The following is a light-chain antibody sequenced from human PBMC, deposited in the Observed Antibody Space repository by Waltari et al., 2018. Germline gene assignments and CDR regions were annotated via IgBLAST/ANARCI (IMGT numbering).Light chain of an antibody. V-gene: IGKV3-15*01. CDR1: QSLSSN. J-gene: IGKJ2*01. CDR3: QQYDSWLLYT. CDR2: GAS. Sequence: EIVMTQSPATLSVSPGERVTLSCRASQSLSSNLAWYQQKRGQAPRLLIYGASTRVTGIPARFSGSGSGTEFTLTISSLQSEDFAVYFCQQYDSWLLYTFGQGTNLEIK.